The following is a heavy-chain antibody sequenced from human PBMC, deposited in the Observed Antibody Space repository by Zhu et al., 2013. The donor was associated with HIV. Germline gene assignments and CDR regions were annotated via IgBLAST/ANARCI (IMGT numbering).Heavy chain of an antibody. J-gene: IGHJ4*02. CDR3: ARPFPPVLRYFDPPFDY. Sequence: VQLVESGGGVVQPGRSLRLSCAASGFTFSSYAMHWVRQAPGKGLEWVAVISYDGSNKYYADSVKGRFTISRDNSKNTLYLQMNSLRAEDTAVYYCARPFPPVLRYFDPPFDYWGQGTLVTVSS. D-gene: IGHD3-9*01. V-gene: IGHV3-30-3*01. CDR2: ISYDGSNK. CDR1: GFTFSSYA.